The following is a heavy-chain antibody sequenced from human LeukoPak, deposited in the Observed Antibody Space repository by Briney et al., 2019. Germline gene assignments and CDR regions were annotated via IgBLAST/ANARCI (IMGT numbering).Heavy chain of an antibody. CDR3: ASELRNYYYYYSGMDV. J-gene: IGHJ6*02. CDR1: GFTFSNYW. Sequence: PGGSLRLSCAASGFTFSNYWMSWVRQAPGKGLGWVAYIKQDGSEKYYVDSVKGRFTIYRDNAKNSLYMEMNSLRAEDTAVYYCASELRNYYYYYSGMDVWGQGSTVTVSS. CDR2: IKQDGSEK. D-gene: IGHD3-16*01. V-gene: IGHV3-7*01.